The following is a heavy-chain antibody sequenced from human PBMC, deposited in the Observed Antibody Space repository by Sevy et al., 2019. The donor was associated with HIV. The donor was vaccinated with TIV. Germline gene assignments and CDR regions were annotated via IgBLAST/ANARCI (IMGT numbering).Heavy chain of an antibody. CDR1: GITFSSYG. V-gene: IGHV3-30*18. J-gene: IGHJ3*02. CDR2: ISYDGSNK. D-gene: IGHD3-16*01. Sequence: GGSLRLSCAASGITFSSYGMHWVRQAPGKGLEWVAVISYDGSNKYYADSVKGRFTISRDNSKNTLYLQMNSLRAEETAVYYCAKDGGQGSNAFDIWGQGTMVTVSS. CDR3: AKDGGQGSNAFDI.